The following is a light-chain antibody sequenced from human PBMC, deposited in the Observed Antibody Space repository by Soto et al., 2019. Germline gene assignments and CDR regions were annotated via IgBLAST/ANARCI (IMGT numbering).Light chain of an antibody. CDR2: SNN. CDR1: SSNIGSNT. Sequence: QSVLTQPPSVSGAPGQRVTISCTGSSSNIGSNTVNWYQQLPGTAPKLLIYSNNQRPSGVPDRFSGSKSGTSASLAISGLQSEDEADYYCAAWDDSLNAFYVFGTGTKVTVL. J-gene: IGLJ1*01. CDR3: AAWDDSLNAFYV. V-gene: IGLV1-44*01.